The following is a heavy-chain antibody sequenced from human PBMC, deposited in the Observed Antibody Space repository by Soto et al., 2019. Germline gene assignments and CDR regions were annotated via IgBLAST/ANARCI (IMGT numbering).Heavy chain of an antibody. CDR3: AKNTYFDY. V-gene: IGHV3-23*01. Sequence: SLRLSCAASGFTFSRYAMSWVRQAPGKGLEWVSGISGDGGSTYYADAVKGRFTISRDTSKNTLYLQMNSLRAEDTAVYYCAKNTYFDYWGQGTLVTVSS. CDR2: ISGDGGST. J-gene: IGHJ4*02. CDR1: GFTFSRYA.